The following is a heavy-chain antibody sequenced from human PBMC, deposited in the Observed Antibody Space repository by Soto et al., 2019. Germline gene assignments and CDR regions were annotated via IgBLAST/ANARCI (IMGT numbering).Heavy chain of an antibody. V-gene: IGHV1-18*01. Sequence: ASVKVSCKASGYTFTSYGISWVRQAPGQGLEWMGWISAYNGNTNYAQKLQGRVTMTTDTSTSTAYMELRSLRSDDTAVYYCAREAVVCSSISGYVACGGSYWFNTWGQETLVSVSS. J-gene: IGHJ5*02. CDR1: GYTFTSYG. CDR2: ISAYNGNT. CDR3: AREAVVCSSISGYVACGGSYWFNT. D-gene: IGHD2-2*01.